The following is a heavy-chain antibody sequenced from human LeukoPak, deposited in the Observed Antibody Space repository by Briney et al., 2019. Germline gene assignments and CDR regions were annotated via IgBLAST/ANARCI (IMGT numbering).Heavy chain of an antibody. J-gene: IGHJ3*02. Sequence: PSETLSLTCTVSGGSISSYYWSWIRQPPGKGLEWIGYLYYSGSTNYNPSLKSRVTISVDTSKNQFSLKLSSVTAADTAVYYSARRVQLLWFGKPYWENAFDIWGQGTMVTVSS. CDR2: LYYSGST. CDR1: GGSISSYY. CDR3: ARRVQLLWFGKPYWENAFDI. D-gene: IGHD3-10*01. V-gene: IGHV4-59*08.